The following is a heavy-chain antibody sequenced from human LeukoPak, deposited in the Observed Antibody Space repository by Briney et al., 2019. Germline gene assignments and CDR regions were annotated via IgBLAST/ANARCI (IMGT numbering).Heavy chain of an antibody. CDR2: ISYDGSNK. Sequence: GGSLRLSCAASGFTFSSFAMHWVRQAPGKGLEWVAVISYDGSNKYYADSVKGRFTISRDNSKNTLYLQLNSLRAEDTALFYCARERFHSASSGHLDYFDYWGQGNLVTVSS. V-gene: IGHV3-30-3*01. D-gene: IGHD3-22*01. J-gene: IGHJ4*02. CDR1: GFTFSSFA. CDR3: ARERFHSASSGHLDYFDY.